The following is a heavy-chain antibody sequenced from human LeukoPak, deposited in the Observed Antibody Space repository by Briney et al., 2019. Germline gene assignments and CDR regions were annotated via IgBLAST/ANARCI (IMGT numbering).Heavy chain of an antibody. V-gene: IGHV1-8*01. D-gene: IGHD3-10*01. J-gene: IGHJ6*02. Sequence: ASVKVSCKASGYTFTSYDINWVRQATGQGLEWMGWMNPNSGNTGYAQKFQGRVTMTRNTSISTAYMELSSLRPEDTAVYYCARVGHDGSGSYYTPYYYGMDVWGQGTTVTVSS. CDR3: ARVGHDGSGSYYTPYYYGMDV. CDR1: GYTFTSYD. CDR2: MNPNSGNT.